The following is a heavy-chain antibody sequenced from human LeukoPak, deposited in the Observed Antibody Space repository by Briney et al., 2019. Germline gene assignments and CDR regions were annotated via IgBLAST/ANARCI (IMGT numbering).Heavy chain of an antibody. CDR2: ISSSSSYI. CDR1: GFTFSSYS. V-gene: IGHV3-21*01. J-gene: IGHJ4*02. CDR3: AREGNDYGDY. Sequence: GGSLRLSCAASGFTFSSYSMNWVRQAPGKGLEWVSSISSSSSYIYYADSVKGRFTIPRDNAKNSLYLQMNSLRAEDTAVYYCAREGNDYGDYWGQGTLVTVSS.